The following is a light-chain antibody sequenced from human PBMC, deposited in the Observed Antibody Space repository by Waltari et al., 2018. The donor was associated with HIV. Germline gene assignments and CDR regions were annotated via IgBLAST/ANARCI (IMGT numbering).Light chain of an antibody. CDR3: SSYAPTNKFYVL. CDR2: EVT. J-gene: IGLJ2*01. Sequence: QSALTQPPSASGSPGQSVTMSCTGTSSDIGGYNYVSWYQQHPGKAPKLIMTEVTKRPSGVPVRFSGSKSANTASLTVSGLQAEDEAHYYCSSYAPTNKFYVLFGGGTTLTVL. CDR1: SSDIGGYNY. V-gene: IGLV2-8*01.